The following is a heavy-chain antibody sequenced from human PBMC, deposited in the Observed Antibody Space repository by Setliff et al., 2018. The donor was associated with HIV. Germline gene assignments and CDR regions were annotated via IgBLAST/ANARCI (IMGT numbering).Heavy chain of an antibody. J-gene: IGHJ4*02. D-gene: IGHD2-15*01. CDR3: ARDLRSSHGSPNYFDY. CDR1: GFTFSDYY. V-gene: IGHV3-11*04. CDR2: ISSSGTTI. Sequence: GGSLRLSCTASGFTFSDYYMSWIRQSPGKGLEWISYISSSGTTIYYADSVKGRFTISRDNAKNSLYLEMNSLRAEETAVYYCARDLRSSHGSPNYFDYGGRGALVTVSS.